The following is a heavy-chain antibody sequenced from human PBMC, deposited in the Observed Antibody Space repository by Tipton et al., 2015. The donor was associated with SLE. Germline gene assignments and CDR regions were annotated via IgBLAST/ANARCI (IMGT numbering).Heavy chain of an antibody. CDR3: AASIPGAAGTGSLCFQH. D-gene: IGHD6-13*01. CDR2: IYHRGST. CDR1: GGSISSSSHY. J-gene: IGHJ1*01. Sequence: GLVKPSETLSLSCSVSGGSISSSSHYWGWIRQPPGKGPEYIGSIYHRGSTYYSPSLKSRVTISVDKSKNQFSLKLSSVTAADTAVYYCAASIPGAAGTGSLCFQHWGQGTLVTVSP. V-gene: IGHV4-39*07.